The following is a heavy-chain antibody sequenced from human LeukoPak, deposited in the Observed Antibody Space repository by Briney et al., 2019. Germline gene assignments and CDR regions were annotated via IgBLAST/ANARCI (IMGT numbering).Heavy chain of an antibody. Sequence: SETLSLTCTVSGGSISSSSYYWGWFRQPPGKGLEWIGIIYYSGSTYYNPSLKSRVTISVDTSKNQFSLKLSSVTAADTAVYYCARDGVRDYYYYGMDVWGQGTTVTVSS. CDR1: GGSISSSSYY. J-gene: IGHJ6*02. D-gene: IGHD2-8*01. CDR2: IYYSGST. V-gene: IGHV4-39*07. CDR3: ARDGVRDYYYYGMDV.